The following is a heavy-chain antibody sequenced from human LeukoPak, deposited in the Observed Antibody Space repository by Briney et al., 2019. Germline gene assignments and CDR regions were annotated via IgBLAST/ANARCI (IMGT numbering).Heavy chain of an antibody. CDR1: GFTFSSYS. CDR2: ISSSSSYI. CDR3: ARETLGVGYCSSTSCLDAFDI. Sequence: GGSLRLSCAASGFTFSSYSMNWVRQAPGKGLEWVSSISSSSSYIYYADSVKGRFTISRDNAKNSLYLQMNSLRAEDTAVYYCARETLGVGYCSSTSCLDAFDIWGQGTMVTVSS. D-gene: IGHD2-2*01. J-gene: IGHJ3*02. V-gene: IGHV3-21*04.